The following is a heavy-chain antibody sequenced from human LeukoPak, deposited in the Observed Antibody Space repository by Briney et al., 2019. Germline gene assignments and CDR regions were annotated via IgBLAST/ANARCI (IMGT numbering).Heavy chain of an antibody. CDR2: IGSSDGST. J-gene: IGHJ4*02. CDR1: GFTFISYA. D-gene: IGHD2-15*01. Sequence: PGGSLRLSCAASGFTFISYAMSWVRQAPGKGLEWVSEIGSSDGSTYYADSVKGRFTISRDNSKNTLYLQRNSLRAEDTAVYYCAKDSVAAKYYFDYWGQGTLVTVSS. CDR3: AKDSVAAKYYFDY. V-gene: IGHV3-23*01.